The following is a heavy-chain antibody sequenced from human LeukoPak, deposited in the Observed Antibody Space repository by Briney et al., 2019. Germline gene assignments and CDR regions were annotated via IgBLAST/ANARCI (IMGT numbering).Heavy chain of an antibody. CDR3: ARVGDIVVVPAATPFDY. D-gene: IGHD2-2*02. CDR1: GFTFSSYW. CDR2: IKQDGSEK. V-gene: IGHV3-7*04. Sequence: PGGSLRLSCAASGFTFSSYWMSWVRQAPGKGLEWVANIKQDGSEKYYVDSVKGRFTISRDNAKNSLYLQMNSLRAEDTAVYYCARVGDIVVVPAATPFDYWGQGTLVTVSS. J-gene: IGHJ4*02.